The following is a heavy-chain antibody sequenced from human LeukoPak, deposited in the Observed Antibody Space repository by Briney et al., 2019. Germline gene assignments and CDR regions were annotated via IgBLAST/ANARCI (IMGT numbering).Heavy chain of an antibody. D-gene: IGHD6-19*01. V-gene: IGHV1-46*01. Sequence: ASVKVSCKTSGYTFTSYYIHWVRQAPGQGLEWMGIINPSGGSTSYAQKFQGRVTVTRDTSISTAYMELSSLRSDDTAVYYCARVGRESSTGWLDYWGQGTLVTVSS. CDR2: INPSGGST. CDR3: ARVGRESSTGWLDY. J-gene: IGHJ4*02. CDR1: GYTFTSYY.